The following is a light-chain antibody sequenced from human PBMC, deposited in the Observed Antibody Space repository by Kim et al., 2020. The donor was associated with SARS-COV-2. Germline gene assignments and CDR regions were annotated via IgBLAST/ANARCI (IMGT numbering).Light chain of an antibody. CDR2: GAS. CDR3: QYYASSTWA. Sequence: SSSLAWYQQKPGQAPRLLIYGASTRATGITDRFSGTGSGTDFTLTISRLELEDFAVYYCQYYASSTWALGQGTKVDIK. V-gene: IGKV3-20*01. J-gene: IGKJ1*01. CDR1: SSS.